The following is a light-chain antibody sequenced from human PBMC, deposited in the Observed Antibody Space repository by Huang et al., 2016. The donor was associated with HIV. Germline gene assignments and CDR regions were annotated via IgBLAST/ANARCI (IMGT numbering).Light chain of an antibody. Sequence: DILLTQSPSFLSASVGDRVTITCRASQNINTYLNWYQQKPGKAPNLLIHSASTLQTGVPSRFSGIGSGTDFTLTVNSLQPEDSATYYCQQGYSALITFGQGTRL. CDR3: QQGYSALIT. CDR2: SAS. V-gene: IGKV1-39*01. J-gene: IGKJ5*01. CDR1: QNINTY.